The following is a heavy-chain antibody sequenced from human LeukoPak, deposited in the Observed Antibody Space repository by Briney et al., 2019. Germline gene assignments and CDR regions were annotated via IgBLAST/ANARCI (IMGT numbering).Heavy chain of an antibody. CDR2: IYYNGNT. Sequence: SETLSLTCSVSDCSINSYYWNWIRRPPGKGLEWIGYIYYNGNTNYSPSLKSRVTMSVDTSKNLFSLKVSSVTAADTAAYYCARGRSNYYGMDVWGQGTTVTVSS. J-gene: IGHJ6*02. V-gene: IGHV4-59*01. D-gene: IGHD1-26*01. CDR3: ARGRSNYYGMDV. CDR1: DCSINSYY.